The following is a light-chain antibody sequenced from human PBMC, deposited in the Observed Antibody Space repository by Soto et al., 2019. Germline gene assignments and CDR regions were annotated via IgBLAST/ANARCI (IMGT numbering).Light chain of an antibody. J-gene: IGKJ2*01. V-gene: IGKV1-5*01. CDR1: QSISSW. Sequence: DIQMTQSPSTLSASVGDRVTITCRASQSISSWLAWYQQKPGKAPKLLIYDASSLESGVPSRFSGSGSGTEFTLTISSLQPDDFATYYCQQRSNWSPPFTFGPGTKVEMK. CDR3: QQRSNWSPPFT. CDR2: DAS.